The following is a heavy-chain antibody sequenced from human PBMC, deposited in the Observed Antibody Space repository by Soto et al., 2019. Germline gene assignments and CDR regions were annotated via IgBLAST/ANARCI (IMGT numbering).Heavy chain of an antibody. CDR3: ARGALGYCIDY. D-gene: IGHD2-15*01. J-gene: IGHJ4*02. CDR2: INHSGST. Sequence: SETLSLTCAVYGGSFSGYYWSWIRQPPGKGLEWIGEINHSGSTNYNPSLKSRVTISVDTSKNQFSLKLSSVTAADTAVYYCARGALGYCIDYWGQGTLVTVSS. CDR1: GGSFSGYY. V-gene: IGHV4-34*01.